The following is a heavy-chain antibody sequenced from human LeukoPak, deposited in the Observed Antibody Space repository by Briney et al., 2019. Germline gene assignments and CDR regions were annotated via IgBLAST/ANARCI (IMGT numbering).Heavy chain of an antibody. V-gene: IGHV3-23*01. J-gene: IGHJ4*02. CDR3: AKGGGTGYSSSWYSN. D-gene: IGHD6-13*01. Sequence: GGSLRLSCAASGFTFSSDAMSWVRQAPGKGLEWVSAISGSGGSTYYADSVKGRFTISRDNSKNTLYLQMNSLRPEDTAVYYCAKGGGTGYSSSWYSNWGQGTLVTVSS. CDR1: GFTFSSDA. CDR2: ISGSGGST.